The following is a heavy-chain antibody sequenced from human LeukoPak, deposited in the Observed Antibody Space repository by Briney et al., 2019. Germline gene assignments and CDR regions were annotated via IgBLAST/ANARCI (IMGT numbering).Heavy chain of an antibody. J-gene: IGHJ5*02. Sequence: PSETLSLTCTVSGGSISSSSYNWGWIRQPPGKGLEWIGSICYSGKAYYNPSLKSRVTISVDTSKNQFSLKLSSVTAADTAVYYCARHVPGEYSSRFNWFDPWGQGTLVTVSS. CDR3: ARHVPGEYSSRFNWFDP. CDR2: ICYSGKA. V-gene: IGHV4-39*01. CDR1: GGSISSSSYN. D-gene: IGHD6-13*01.